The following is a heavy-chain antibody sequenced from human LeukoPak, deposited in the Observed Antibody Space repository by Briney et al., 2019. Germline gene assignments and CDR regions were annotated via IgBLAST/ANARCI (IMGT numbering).Heavy chain of an antibody. CDR3: ARLGAGPTYYDFWSGYSSFYFDY. D-gene: IGHD3-3*01. J-gene: IGHJ4*02. V-gene: IGHV4-34*01. CDR1: GGPFSGYY. CDR2: INHSGST. Sequence: SSETLSLTCAVYGGPFSGYYWSWIRQPPGKGLEWIGEINHSGSTNYNPSLKSRVTISVDTSKNQFSLKLSSVTAADTAVYYCARLGAGPTYYDFWSGYSSFYFDYWGQGTLVTVSS.